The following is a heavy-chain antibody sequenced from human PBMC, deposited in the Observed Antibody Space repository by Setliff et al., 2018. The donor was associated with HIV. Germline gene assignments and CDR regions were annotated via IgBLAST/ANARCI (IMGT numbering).Heavy chain of an antibody. CDR1: GGSISGYY. D-gene: IGHD3-3*02. V-gene: IGHV4-4*09. CDR3: AREHFWSGYYSYDAFDI. CDR2: IYSSGST. J-gene: IGHJ3*02. Sequence: SETLSLTCSVSGGSISGYYWTWIRQPPEKGLEWIGYIYSSGSTNYNPSLKSRVTISVDTSKNQFSLKLSSVTAADTAVYYCAREHFWSGYYSYDAFDIWGQGTMVTVSS.